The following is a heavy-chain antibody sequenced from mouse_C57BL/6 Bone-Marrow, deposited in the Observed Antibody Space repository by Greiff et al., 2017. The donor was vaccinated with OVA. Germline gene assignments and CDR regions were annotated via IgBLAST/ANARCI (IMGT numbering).Heavy chain of an antibody. CDR3: TRLDSSGCCFAY. J-gene: IGHJ3*01. V-gene: IGHV5-9-1*02. CDR1: GFTFSSYA. D-gene: IGHD3-2*02. Sequence: EVQGVESGAGLVKPGGFLKLSCAASGFTFSSYAMSWVRQTPEKRLEWVAYISSGGDYIYYADTVKGRFTISRDNARNTQYLQMSSLKSENTAMYYCTRLDSSGCCFAYWGQGTLVTVSA. CDR2: ISSGGDYI.